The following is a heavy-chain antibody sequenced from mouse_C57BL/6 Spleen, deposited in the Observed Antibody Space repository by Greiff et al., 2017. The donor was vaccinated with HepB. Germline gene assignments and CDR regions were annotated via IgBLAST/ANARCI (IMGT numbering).Heavy chain of an antibody. V-gene: IGHV1-50*01. CDR1: GYTFTSYW. CDR2: IDPSDSYT. CDR3: AKWEDGYYVDY. D-gene: IGHD1-3*01. Sequence: QVQLQQPGAELVKPGASVKLSCKASGYTFTSYWMQWVKQRPGQGLEWIGEIDPSDSYTNYNQKFKGKATLTVDTSSSTAYMQLSSLTSEDSAVYYCAKWEDGYYVDYWGQGTTLTVSS. J-gene: IGHJ2*01.